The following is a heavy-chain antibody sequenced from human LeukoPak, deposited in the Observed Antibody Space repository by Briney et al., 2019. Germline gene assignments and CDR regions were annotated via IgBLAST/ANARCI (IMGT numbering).Heavy chain of an antibody. V-gene: IGHV3-30*02. CDR1: GFTFSNYV. Sequence: PGGSLRLSCAASGFTFSNYVMQWVRQAPGKGLEWVAFIRSDGINKYHADSVKGRFTISRDNSKNTLYLQMNSLRAEDTAVYYCAKLGKTENHYGSGRFSYYYYMDVWGKGTTVTISS. D-gene: IGHD3-10*01. J-gene: IGHJ6*03. CDR3: AKLGKTENHYGSGRFSYYYYMDV. CDR2: IRSDGINK.